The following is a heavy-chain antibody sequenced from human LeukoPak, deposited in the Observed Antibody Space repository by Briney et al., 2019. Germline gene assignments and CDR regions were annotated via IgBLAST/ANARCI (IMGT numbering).Heavy chain of an antibody. CDR2: ISGSSDTT. Sequence: SGGSLRLSCAASGFTFSTYAMSWVRQAPGRGLEWVSAISGSSDTTYYADSVKGRFTISRDNSKNTLYLQMNSLRAEDTAVYYCANREGGYTYDPFDYWGQGTLVTVSS. J-gene: IGHJ4*02. D-gene: IGHD5-18*01. CDR1: GFTFSTYA. V-gene: IGHV3-23*01. CDR3: ANREGGYTYDPFDY.